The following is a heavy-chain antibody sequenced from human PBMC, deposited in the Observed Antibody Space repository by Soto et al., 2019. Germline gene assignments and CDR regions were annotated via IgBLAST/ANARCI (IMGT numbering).Heavy chain of an antibody. CDR1: GYTFTSYA. V-gene: IGHV1-3*01. J-gene: IGHJ3*02. CDR2: INAGNGNT. CDR3: ARVLRYFDWLLYSNDAFDI. Sequence: QVQLVQSGAEVKKPGASVKVSCKASGYTFTSYAMHWVRQAPGQRLEWMGWINAGNGNTKYSQKFQGRVTITRDTSASTAYMELSSLRSEATAVYYCARVLRYFDWLLYSNDAFDIWGQGTMVTVSS. D-gene: IGHD3-9*01.